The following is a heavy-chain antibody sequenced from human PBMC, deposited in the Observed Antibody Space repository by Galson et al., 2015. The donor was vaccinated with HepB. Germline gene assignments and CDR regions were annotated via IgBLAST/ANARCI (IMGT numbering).Heavy chain of an antibody. V-gene: IGHV3-33*08. Sequence: SLRLSCAVSGFTFSSYGMHWVRQAPGKGLEWVAVIWYDGSNKYYADSVKGRFTISRDNSKNTLYLQMNSLRAEDTAVYYCAAGTHYDFWSGYYTGIDLDYFDYWGQGTLVTVSS. CDR2: IWYDGSNK. CDR3: AAGTHYDFWSGYYTGIDLDYFDY. J-gene: IGHJ4*02. D-gene: IGHD3-3*01. CDR1: GFTFSSYG.